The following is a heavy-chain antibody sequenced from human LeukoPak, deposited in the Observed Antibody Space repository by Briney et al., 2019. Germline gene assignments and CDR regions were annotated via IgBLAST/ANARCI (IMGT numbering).Heavy chain of an antibody. Sequence: ASVKVSCKASRGTFSSYAISWVRQAPGQGLEWMGGIIPIFGTANYAQKFRGRVTITADESTSTAYMELSSLRSEDTAVYYCARDRPGRYCSSTRCYTASPFDPWGQGTLVIVSS. D-gene: IGHD2-2*02. CDR1: RGTFSSYA. CDR2: IIPIFGTA. CDR3: ARDRPGRYCSSTRCYTASPFDP. V-gene: IGHV1-69*13. J-gene: IGHJ5*02.